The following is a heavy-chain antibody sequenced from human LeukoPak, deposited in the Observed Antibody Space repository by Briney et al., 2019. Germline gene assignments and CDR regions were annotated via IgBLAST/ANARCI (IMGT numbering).Heavy chain of an antibody. CDR3: AREGNDAFDI. CDR1: GFTFGNYG. V-gene: IGHV3-53*01. J-gene: IGHJ3*02. CDR2: IYSGGST. Sequence: PGRSLRLSCAVSGFTFGNYGMHWVRQAPGKGLEWVSVIYSGGSTYYADSVKGRFTISRDNSKNTLYLQMNSLRAEDTAVYYCAREGNDAFDIWGQGTMVTVSS.